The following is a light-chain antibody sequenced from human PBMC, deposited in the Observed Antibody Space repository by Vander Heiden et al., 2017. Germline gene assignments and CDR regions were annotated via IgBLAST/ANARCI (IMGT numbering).Light chain of an antibody. J-gene: IGKJ2*01. CDR1: QSISSY. Sequence: IQKTPSPSSLSASVGDRVTITCRASQSISSYLNWYQQKPGKAPKLLIYAASSLQSGVPSRFSGSGSGTDFTLTISSLQPEDFATYYCQQSYSTPYTFGQGTKLEIK. CDR3: QQSYSTPYT. V-gene: IGKV1-39*01. CDR2: AAS.